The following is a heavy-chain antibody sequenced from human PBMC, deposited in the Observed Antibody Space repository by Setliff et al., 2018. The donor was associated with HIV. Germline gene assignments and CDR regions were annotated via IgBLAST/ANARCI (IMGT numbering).Heavy chain of an antibody. Sequence: SVKVSCKASGFTFSRSAVQWVRQTRRQRLEWIGWIVLNSGITNYAQNFQGRVTITRDMSTSTVYMELNGLRSEDTAVYYCARCSVGWSREENPRPDGAFHIWGQGTMVTVSS. D-gene: IGHD3-3*01. V-gene: IGHV1-58*01. CDR1: GFTFSRSA. CDR2: IVLNSGIT. CDR3: ARCSVGWSREENPRPDGAFHI. J-gene: IGHJ3*02.